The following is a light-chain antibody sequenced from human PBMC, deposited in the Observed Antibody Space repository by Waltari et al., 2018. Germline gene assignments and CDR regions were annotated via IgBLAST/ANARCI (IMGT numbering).Light chain of an antibody. V-gene: IGKV1-39*01. CDR2: AAS. J-gene: IGKJ4*01. Sequence: DIQMTQSPSSLSASVGDRVTITCRASQSISSYLNWYQQKPGKAPKLLINAASSLQSGVPSRFSGSGSGTDFTLTTSSLQPEDFATYYRQQSNSTPLTFGGGTKVEIK. CDR3: QQSNSTPLT. CDR1: QSISSY.